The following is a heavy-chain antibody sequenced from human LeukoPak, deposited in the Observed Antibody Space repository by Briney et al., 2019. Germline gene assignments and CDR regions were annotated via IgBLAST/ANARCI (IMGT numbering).Heavy chain of an antibody. V-gene: IGHV3-48*04. CDR1: GFTFSHHG. J-gene: IGHJ4*02. D-gene: IGHD4-11*01. Sequence: GGSLRLPCEGSGFTFSHHGMIWVRQAPGKGLDWLSYISPRSETSHHAVSVRGRFTISRDDAKSSLYLQMDGLKAEDSAVYFCARVTCTTVASMYFDYWGQGARVSVSS. CDR3: ARVTCTTVASMYFDY. CDR2: ISPRSETS.